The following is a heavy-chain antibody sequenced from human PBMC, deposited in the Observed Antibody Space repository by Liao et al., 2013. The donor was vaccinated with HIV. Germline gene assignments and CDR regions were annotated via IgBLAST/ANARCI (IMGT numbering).Heavy chain of an antibody. V-gene: IGHV4-61*02. D-gene: IGHD7-27*01. CDR2: IYTSGST. Sequence: QVQLQESGPGLVKPSQTLSLTCTVSGGSISSGSYYWSWIRQPAGKGLEWIGRIYTSGSTNYNPSLKSRVTISVDTSKNQFSLKLSSVTAADTAVYYCAREELGVDYWAEGTLRSPSPQ. CDR1: GGSISSGSYY. J-gene: IGHJ4*02. CDR3: AREELGVDY.